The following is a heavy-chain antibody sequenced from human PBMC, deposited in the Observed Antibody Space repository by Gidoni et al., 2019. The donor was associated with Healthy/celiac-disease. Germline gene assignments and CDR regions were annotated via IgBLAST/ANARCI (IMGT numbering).Heavy chain of an antibody. J-gene: IGHJ5*02. CDR3: AKTAVYGSGKEWFDP. D-gene: IGHD3-10*01. V-gene: IGHV3-23*01. CDR1: GLSFSSYA. CDR2: ISGSGGST. Sequence: EVQLLESGGGLVQPGGSLGLSCAASGLSFSSYAMSWVRQAPGKGLEWVSAISGSGGSTYYADSVKGRFTISRDNSKNTLYLQMNSLRAEDTAVYYCAKTAVYGSGKEWFDPWGQGTLVTVSS.